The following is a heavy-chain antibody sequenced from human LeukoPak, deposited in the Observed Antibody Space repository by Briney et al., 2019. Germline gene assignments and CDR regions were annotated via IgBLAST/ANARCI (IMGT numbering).Heavy chain of an antibody. V-gene: IGHV4-59*01. CDR1: GGSTSSYY. CDR3: ARAGATRGFDY. D-gene: IGHD1-26*01. Sequence: SETLSLTCTVSGGSTSSYYWSWIRQPPGKGLEWIGYIYYSGSTNYNPSLKSRVTISVDTSKNQFSLKLSSVTAADTAVYYCARAGATRGFDYWGQGTLVTVSS. CDR2: IYYSGST. J-gene: IGHJ4*02.